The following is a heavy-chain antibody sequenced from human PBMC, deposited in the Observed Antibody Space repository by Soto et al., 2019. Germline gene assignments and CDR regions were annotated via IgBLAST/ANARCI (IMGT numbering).Heavy chain of an antibody. CDR2: VSASGGST. D-gene: IGHD2-21*02. V-gene: IGHV3-23*01. CDR3: AKEETASRAFDY. Sequence: XVSLQLSCAASGFTFSAYAMTWVRQAPGKGVEWVSAVSASGGSTYYADPVRGRFTISRDNSKNTLYLQINSLSAEDTAVYYCAKEETASRAFDYWGQGSPVTVSS. CDR1: GFTFSAYA. J-gene: IGHJ4*02.